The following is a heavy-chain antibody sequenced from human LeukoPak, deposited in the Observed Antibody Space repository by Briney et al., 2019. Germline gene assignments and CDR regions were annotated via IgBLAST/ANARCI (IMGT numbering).Heavy chain of an antibody. V-gene: IGHV4-61*01. Sequence: SETLSHTCTVSGGSVSSGSYYWSWIRQPPGKGLEWIGYIYYSGSTNYNPSLKSRVTISVDTSKNQFSLKLSSVTAADTAVYYCARSYDFWSGSPGGYFDYWGQGTLVTVSS. CDR3: ARSYDFWSGSPGGYFDY. CDR2: IYYSGST. D-gene: IGHD3-3*01. J-gene: IGHJ4*02. CDR1: GGSVSSGSYY.